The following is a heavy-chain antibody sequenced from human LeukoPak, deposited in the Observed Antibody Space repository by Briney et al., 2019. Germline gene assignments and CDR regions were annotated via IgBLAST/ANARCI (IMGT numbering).Heavy chain of an antibody. D-gene: IGHD3-10*01. CDR2: IYTSGST. V-gene: IGHV4-4*07. Sequence: PSETLSLTCTVSGGSISSYYWSWIRQPAGKGLEWIGRIYTSGSTNYNPSLKSRVTMSVDTSKNQFSLKLSSVTAADTAVYYCAREGVYYGSGSRYYYYYMDAWGKGTTVTVSS. CDR1: GGSISSYY. CDR3: AREGVYYGSGSRYYYYYMDA. J-gene: IGHJ6*03.